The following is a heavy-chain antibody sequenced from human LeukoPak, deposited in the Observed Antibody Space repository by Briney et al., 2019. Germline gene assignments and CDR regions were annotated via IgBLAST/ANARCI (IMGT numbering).Heavy chain of an antibody. D-gene: IGHD3-22*01. V-gene: IGHV1-2*02. CDR3: ARDLGGYYDSSGSLNGDFDY. CDR1: GYTFTGYY. CDR2: INPNSGGT. Sequence: ASVKVSCKASGYTFTGYYMHWVRQAPGQGLEWMGWINPNSGGTNYAQKFQGRVTMTRDTSISTAYMELSRLRSDDTAVYYCARDLGGYYDSSGSLNGDFDYWGQGTLVTVSS. J-gene: IGHJ4*02.